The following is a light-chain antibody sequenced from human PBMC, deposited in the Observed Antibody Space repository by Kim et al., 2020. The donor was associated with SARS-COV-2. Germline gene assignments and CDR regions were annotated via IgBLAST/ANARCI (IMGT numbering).Light chain of an antibody. CDR2: EAS. CDR1: QGVSNY. V-gene: IGKV3-11*01. CDR3: QQRGS. J-gene: IGKJ5*01. Sequence: ATLSWPPGDSAPLSYRASQGVSNYIAWYQQKPGQAPRLLIYEASKRAAGSPARFSGIGSGTDFTLAISRLEPGDSAVYFCQQRGSFGQGTRLGIK.